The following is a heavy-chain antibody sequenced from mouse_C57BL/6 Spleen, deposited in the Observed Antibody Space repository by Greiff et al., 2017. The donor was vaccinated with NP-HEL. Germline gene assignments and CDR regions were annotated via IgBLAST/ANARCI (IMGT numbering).Heavy chain of an antibody. CDR1: GFSLTSYA. CDR3: ARYGSSSFYYAMDY. Sequence: VQRVESGPGLVAPSQSLSITCTVSGFSLTSYAISWVRQPPGKGLEWLGVIWTGGGTNYNSALKSRLSISKDNSKSQVFLKMNSLQTDDTARYYCARYGSSSFYYAMDYWGQGTSVTVSS. J-gene: IGHJ4*01. V-gene: IGHV2-9-1*01. CDR2: IWTGGGT. D-gene: IGHD1-1*01.